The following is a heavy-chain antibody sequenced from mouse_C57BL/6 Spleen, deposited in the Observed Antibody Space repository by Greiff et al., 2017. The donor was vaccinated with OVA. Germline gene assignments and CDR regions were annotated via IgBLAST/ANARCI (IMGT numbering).Heavy chain of an antibody. J-gene: IGHJ1*03. V-gene: IGHV5-17*01. Sequence: DVKLVESGGGLVKPGGSLKLSCAASGFTFSDYGMHWVRQAPEKGLEWVAYISSGSSTIYYADTVKGRFTISRDNAKNPLFLQMTSLRSEDTAMYYCARMVTACIAVEDRGKGITVT. CDR2: ISSGSSTI. CDR1: GFTFSDYG. CDR3: ARMVTACIAVED. D-gene: IGHD2-3*01.